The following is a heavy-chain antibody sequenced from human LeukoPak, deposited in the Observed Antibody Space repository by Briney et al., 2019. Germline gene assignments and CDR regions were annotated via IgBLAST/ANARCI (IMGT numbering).Heavy chain of an antibody. CDR3: ARVWEQGSPDY. J-gene: IGHJ4*02. CDR2: ISAYNGNT. Sequence: GASVKVSCKASGYTFTSYGISWVRQAPGQGLEWMGWISAYNGNTNYAQKLQGRVTMTTDTSTSTAYMELSRLRSDDTAVYYCARVWEQGSPDYWGQGTLVTVSS. D-gene: IGHD1/OR15-1a*01. V-gene: IGHV1-18*01. CDR1: GYTFTSYG.